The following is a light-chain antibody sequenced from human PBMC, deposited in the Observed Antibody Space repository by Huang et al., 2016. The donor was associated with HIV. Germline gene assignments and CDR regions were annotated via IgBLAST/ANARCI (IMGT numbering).Light chain of an antibody. CDR2: GGY. CDR3: HQYNDWPIT. J-gene: IGKJ3*01. CDR1: QSISSH. V-gene: IGKV3-15*01. Sequence: EIVMTQSPATLSVSPVGRVTLSCRASQSISSHLAWYQQKPGQAPRLLIYGGYTRATGVQARFRGSGFGTEFSLTINDLQSEDFAVYYCHQYNDWPITFGPGTKVDI.